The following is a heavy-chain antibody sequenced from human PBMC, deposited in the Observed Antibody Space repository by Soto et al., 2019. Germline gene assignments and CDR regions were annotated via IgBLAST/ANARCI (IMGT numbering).Heavy chain of an antibody. Sequence: QLQLQESGPGLVKPSEPLSLLCSVSGDSINTNNYYWAWIRQPPGKGLEWIGSIYHIGTTYYNPSLKNRVSISIDTSKNQYSLQLMSVTAADTAVYYCAAILVGATLHTDSGHWGQGTLVTVSS. V-gene: IGHV4-39*01. D-gene: IGHD2-15*01. CDR1: GDSINTNNYY. CDR3: AAILVGATLHTDSGH. CDR2: IYHIGTT. J-gene: IGHJ4*02.